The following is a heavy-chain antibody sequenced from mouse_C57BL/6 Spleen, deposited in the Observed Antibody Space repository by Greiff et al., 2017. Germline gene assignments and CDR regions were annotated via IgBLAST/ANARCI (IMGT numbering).Heavy chain of an antibody. V-gene: IGHV1-63*01. Sequence: VQLQQSGAELVRPGTSVQMSCKASGYTFTNFWIGWAKQRPGHGLEWIGDIYPGGGYTNYTEKFKGKATLTADKSSSTAYMQFSSLTSEDSAIYDCASIGYYYGSSYPWYFDVWGTGTTVTVSS. CDR3: ASIGYYYGSSYPWYFDV. CDR2: IYPGGGYT. J-gene: IGHJ1*03. CDR1: GYTFTNFW. D-gene: IGHD1-1*01.